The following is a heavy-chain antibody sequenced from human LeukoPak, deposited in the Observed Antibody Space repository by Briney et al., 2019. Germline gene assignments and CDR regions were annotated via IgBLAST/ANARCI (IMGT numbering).Heavy chain of an antibody. D-gene: IGHD3-16*01. J-gene: IGHJ4*02. CDR1: GFTLSSYS. V-gene: IGHV3-21*01. CDR2: ISSSSGYI. CDR3: ARDIMEGAFDY. Sequence: GGSLRLSCALSGFTLSSYSMNWVRQAPGKGRGWVSSISSSSGYIYYADSGKGRLTISRDNAKNSLYLQMNSLRAEDTAVYYCARDIMEGAFDYWGQGTLVTVSS.